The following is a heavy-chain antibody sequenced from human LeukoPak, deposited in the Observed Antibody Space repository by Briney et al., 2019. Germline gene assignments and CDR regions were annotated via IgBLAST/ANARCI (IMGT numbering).Heavy chain of an antibody. D-gene: IGHD2-2*01. Sequence: GGSLRLSCAASGFTFSSYAMHWVRQAPGKGLEWVAVISYGGSNKYYADSVKGRFTISRDNSKNTLYLQMNSLRAEDTAVYYCARDSVVPAAQYYFDYWGQGTLVTVSS. V-gene: IGHV3-30-3*01. J-gene: IGHJ4*02. CDR1: GFTFSSYA. CDR2: ISYGGSNK. CDR3: ARDSVVPAAQYYFDY.